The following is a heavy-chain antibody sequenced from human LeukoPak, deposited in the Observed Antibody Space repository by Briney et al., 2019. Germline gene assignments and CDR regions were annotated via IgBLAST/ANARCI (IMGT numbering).Heavy chain of an antibody. CDR3: ARDLGATYYFDY. D-gene: IGHD1-26*01. CDR1: GFTFDDYA. CDR2: ISWNSGSI. V-gene: IGHV3-9*01. Sequence: PGGSLRLSCAASGFTFDDYAMHWVRQAPGKGLEWVSGISWNSGSIGYADSVKGRFTISRDNAKNSLYLQMNSLRAEDTAVYYCARDLGATYYFDYWGQGTLVTVSS. J-gene: IGHJ4*02.